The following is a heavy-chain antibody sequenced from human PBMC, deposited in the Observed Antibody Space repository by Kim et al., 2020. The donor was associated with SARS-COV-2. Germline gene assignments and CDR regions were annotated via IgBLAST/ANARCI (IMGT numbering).Heavy chain of an antibody. CDR1: GGSVSSGSYY. V-gene: IGHV4-61*01. J-gene: IGHJ6*02. Sequence: SETLSLTCTVSGGSVSSGSYYWSWIRQPPGKGLEWIGYIYYSGSTNYNPSLKSRVTISVDTSKNQFSLKLSSVTAADTAVYYCARGGLWFGDVGYYYGMDVWPRDHGHRLL. CDR3: ARGGLWFGDVGYYYGMDV. D-gene: IGHD3-10*01. CDR2: IYYSGST.